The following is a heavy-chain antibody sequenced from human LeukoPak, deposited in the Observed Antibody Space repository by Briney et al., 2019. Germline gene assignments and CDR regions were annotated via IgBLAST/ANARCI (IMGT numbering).Heavy chain of an antibody. D-gene: IGHD6-13*01. CDR1: GYTFNSHG. V-gene: IGHV1-18*01. CDR2: ISAYNGNT. CDR3: ARSKDSSSADAFDI. Sequence: ASVKVSCKASGYTFNSHGISWVRQAPGQGLEWMGWISAYNGNTNYAQKLQGRVTMTTDTSTSTAYMELRSLRSDDTAVYYCARSKDSSSADAFDIWGQGTMVTVSS. J-gene: IGHJ3*02.